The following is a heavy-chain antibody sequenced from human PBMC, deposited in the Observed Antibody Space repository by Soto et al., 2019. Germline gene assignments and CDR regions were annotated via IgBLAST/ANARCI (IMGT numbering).Heavy chain of an antibody. Sequence: GASVKVSCKASGYTFTGYYMHWVRQAPGQGLEWMGWINPNSGGTNYAQKFQGRVTMTRDTSISTAYMELSRLRSDDTAVYYCARQYCSSTSCPRGRFDPWGQGTLVTVSS. CDR2: INPNSGGT. CDR1: GYTFTGYY. D-gene: IGHD2-2*01. CDR3: ARQYCSSTSCPRGRFDP. V-gene: IGHV1-2*02. J-gene: IGHJ5*02.